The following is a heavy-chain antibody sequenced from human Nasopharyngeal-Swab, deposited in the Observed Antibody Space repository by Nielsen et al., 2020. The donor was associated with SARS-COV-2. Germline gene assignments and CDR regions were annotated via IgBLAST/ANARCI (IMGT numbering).Heavy chain of an antibody. J-gene: IGHJ6*02. CDR1: GYTLTELS. V-gene: IGHV1-24*01. CDR2: FDPEDGET. Sequence: SVTVSCKVSGYTLTELSMHWLRQAPGKGLEWMGGFDPEDGETIYAQKFQGRVTMTEDTSTDTAYMELSSLRSEDTAVDYCATGAAVAGTPISYYYYYGMDVWGQGTTVTVSS. CDR3: ATGAAVAGTPISYYYYYGMDV. D-gene: IGHD6-19*01.